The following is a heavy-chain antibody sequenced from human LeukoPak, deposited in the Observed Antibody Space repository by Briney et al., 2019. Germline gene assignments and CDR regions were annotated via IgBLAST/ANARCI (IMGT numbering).Heavy chain of an antibody. CDR3: ARGSPYGGNPLFDY. V-gene: IGHV3-64*01. CDR1: GFTFSSYA. CDR2: ISSNGGST. J-gene: IGHJ4*02. Sequence: GGSLRLSCAASGFTFSSYAMHWVRQAPGKGLEYVSAISSNGGSTYYANSVKGRFTISRDNSKNTLYLQMGSLRAEDMAVYYCARGSPYGGNPLFDYWGQGTLVTVSS. D-gene: IGHD4-23*01.